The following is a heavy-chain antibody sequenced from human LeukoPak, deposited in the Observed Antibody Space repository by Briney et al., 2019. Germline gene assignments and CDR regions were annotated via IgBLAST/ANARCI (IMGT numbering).Heavy chain of an antibody. CDR1: GFTFSIHG. D-gene: IGHD3-10*01. J-gene: IGHJ6*02. V-gene: IGHV3-48*02. CDR2: LINSGGTV. Sequence: GGSLRLSWAASGFTFSIHGMNWVRQAQGKGLEGVSYLINSGGTVYYTDSVQGRYTISRDNARNSLFLQMNSLRDEDTAVYYCARVGRGVYGMDVWGQGTTVTVSS. CDR3: ARVGRGVYGMDV.